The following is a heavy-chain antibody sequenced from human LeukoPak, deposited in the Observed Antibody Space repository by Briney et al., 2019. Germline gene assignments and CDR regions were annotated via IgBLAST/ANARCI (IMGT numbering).Heavy chain of an antibody. Sequence: SETLSLTCTVSGGSISSYYWSWIRQPPGKGLEWIGYIYYSGSTNYNPSLKSRVTIPVDTSKNQFSLKLSSVTAADTAVYYCARRPRERQVSRYFFDYWGQGTLVTVSS. CDR3: ARRPRERQVSRYFFDY. V-gene: IGHV4-59*08. D-gene: IGHD5-24*01. J-gene: IGHJ4*02. CDR2: IYYSGST. CDR1: GGSISSYY.